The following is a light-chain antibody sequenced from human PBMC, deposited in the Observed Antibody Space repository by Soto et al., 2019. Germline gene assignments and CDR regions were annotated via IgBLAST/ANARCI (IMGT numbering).Light chain of an antibody. CDR2: EVT. CDR3: SSFTNSILV. V-gene: IGLV2-14*01. Sequence: QSVLTQPASVSGSPGQSITISCTGTTSDVGSHNFVSWYQQLPGKAPKLLIYEVTNRPSGTSNRFSGSKSGNTASLTISGFQAEDEADYYCSSFTNSILVFGGGTKVTVL. J-gene: IGLJ3*02. CDR1: TSDVGSHNF.